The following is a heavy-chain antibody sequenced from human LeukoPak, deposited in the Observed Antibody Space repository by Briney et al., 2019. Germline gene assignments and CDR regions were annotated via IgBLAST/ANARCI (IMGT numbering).Heavy chain of an antibody. Sequence: PGGSLRLFCAASGFSFSNYAMSWVRQAPGRGPEWVSSLRGGGETFYADYVKGRSTLSRDDSRNTVYLQLNNLRVEDTAIYYCAKANWVSNADAVWWGQGTQVTVSS. J-gene: IGHJ4*02. CDR2: LRGGGET. D-gene: IGHD1-1*01. CDR3: AKANWVSNADAVW. CDR1: GFSFSNYA. V-gene: IGHV3-23*01.